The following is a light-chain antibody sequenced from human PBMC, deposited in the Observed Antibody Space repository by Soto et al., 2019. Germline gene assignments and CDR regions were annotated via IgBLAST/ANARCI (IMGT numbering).Light chain of an antibody. CDR3: QQYGSSPRYT. Sequence: EIVLTQSPGTLSLSPGERATLSCRASQSVSSSYLAWYQQKPGQAPRLLIYGASSRATGIPDRLSGSGSGADFTLTISRLEPEDYAVYYCQQYGSSPRYTVGQGTKLEIK. CDR2: GAS. CDR1: QSVSSSY. V-gene: IGKV3-20*01. J-gene: IGKJ2*01.